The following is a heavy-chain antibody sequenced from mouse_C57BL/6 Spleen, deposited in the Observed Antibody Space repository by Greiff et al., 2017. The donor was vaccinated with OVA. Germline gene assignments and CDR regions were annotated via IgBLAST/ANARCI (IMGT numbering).Heavy chain of an antibody. J-gene: IGHJ1*03. Sequence: DVVKPGASVKISCKASGYTFTDYYMNWVKQSHGKSLEWIGDINPNNGGTSYNQKFKGKATLTVDKSSSTAYMELRSLTSEDSAVYYCARSRITTVVRNWYFDVWGTGTTVTVSS. CDR2: INPNNGGT. V-gene: IGHV1-26*01. CDR1: GYTFTDYY. CDR3: ARSRITTVVRNWYFDV. D-gene: IGHD1-1*01.